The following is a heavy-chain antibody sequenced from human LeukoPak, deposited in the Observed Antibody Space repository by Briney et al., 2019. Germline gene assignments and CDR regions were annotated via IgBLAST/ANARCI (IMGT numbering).Heavy chain of an antibody. V-gene: IGHV3-30*18. CDR1: GFSFNNYA. Sequence: PGGSLRLSCATSGFSFNNYAMYWVRQALGKGLEWVVLISYDGGDKYYAESMKGRITISRDNAENTLYLQMNNLRPDDTAFYFCVKEGVEYSYSYGDYWGQGTLVTVSS. CDR3: VKEGVEYSYSYGDY. J-gene: IGHJ4*02. CDR2: ISYDGGDK. D-gene: IGHD3-16*01.